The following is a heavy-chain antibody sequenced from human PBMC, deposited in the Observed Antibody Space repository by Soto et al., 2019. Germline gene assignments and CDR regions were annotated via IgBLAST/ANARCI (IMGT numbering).Heavy chain of an antibody. J-gene: IGHJ6*02. CDR2: ISYDGISK. D-gene: IGHD4-17*01. V-gene: IGHV3-30-3*01. CDR3: ARGAVTTNYYYYGMDV. Sequence: QVQLVESGGGVVQPGGSLRLSCAGSGFTFGAYAMHWVRQAPVKGLEWVAVISYDGISKNYADSVKGRFTISRDNSKNTLYLQMNCLRDEDTAVYYCARGAVTTNYYYYGMDVWGRGTTVTVSS. CDR1: GFTFGAYA.